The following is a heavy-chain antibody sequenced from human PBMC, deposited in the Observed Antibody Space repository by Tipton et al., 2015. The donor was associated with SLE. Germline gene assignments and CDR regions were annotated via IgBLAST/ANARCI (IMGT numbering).Heavy chain of an antibody. V-gene: IGHV4-38-2*01. CDR2: IYHSGST. Sequence: TLSLTCAVSGYSISSGYYWGWIRQPPGKGLEWIGSIYHSGSTYYNPSLKSRVTISVDMSKNQFSLKLTSVTAADTAVYYCARGYCSGGSCYPVDAFDIWGQGTKVTVSS. J-gene: IGHJ3*02. CDR3: ARGYCSGGSCYPVDAFDI. D-gene: IGHD2-15*01. CDR1: GYSISSGYY.